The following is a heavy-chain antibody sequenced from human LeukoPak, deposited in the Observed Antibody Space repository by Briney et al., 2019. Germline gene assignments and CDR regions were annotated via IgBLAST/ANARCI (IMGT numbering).Heavy chain of an antibody. CDR3: ARGLLWFGELSSAFDI. V-gene: IGHV3-7*01. J-gene: IGHJ3*02. D-gene: IGHD3-10*01. CDR2: IKQDGSEK. Sequence: GGALRLSCAASGFTFSSYWMSLVRQAPGKGVEGVANIKQDGSEKYYVDSVKGRFTISRDNAKNSLYLQMNSLRAEDTAVYYCARGLLWFGELSSAFDIWGQGTMVTVSS. CDR1: GFTFSSYW.